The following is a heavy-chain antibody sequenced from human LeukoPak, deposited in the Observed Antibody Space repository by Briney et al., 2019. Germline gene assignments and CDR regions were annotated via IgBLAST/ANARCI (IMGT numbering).Heavy chain of an antibody. CDR3: AKDLEGNFDY. CDR2: IYSGGGST. CDR1: GFAVGSNY. V-gene: IGHV3-53*01. Sequence: PGGSLRLSCAASGFAVGSNYMSWVRQTPARGLEWVSVIYSGGGSTFYADSVKGRFTISTDNSKNTLYLQMNSLRAEDTAVYYCAKDLEGNFDYWGQGTLVTVSS. D-gene: IGHD1-1*01. J-gene: IGHJ4*02.